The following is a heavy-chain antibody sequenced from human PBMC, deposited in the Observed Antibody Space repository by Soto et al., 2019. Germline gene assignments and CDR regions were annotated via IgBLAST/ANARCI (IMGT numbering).Heavy chain of an antibody. Sequence: QVQLVESGGGVVQPGTSLRLSCVASGFTFSNYGIHWVRQASGRGLEWVAVIWHDGSQKYLTDSVRGRFTISRDNSKNTVYLHMNSLRVEDTAVYYCEGRDDPFHVWGRGTMVTVSS. V-gene: IGHV3-33*01. CDR3: EGRDDPFHV. CDR1: GFTFSNYG. J-gene: IGHJ3*01. CDR2: IWHDGSQK.